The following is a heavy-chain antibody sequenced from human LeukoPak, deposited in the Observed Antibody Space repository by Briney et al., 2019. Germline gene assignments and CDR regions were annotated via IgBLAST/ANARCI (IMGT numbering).Heavy chain of an antibody. Sequence: SETLSLTCTVSGGSISSHYWSWIRQPPGKGLEWIGYVYYSGSTNYNPSLKSRVTISVDTSKNQFSLKLSSVTAADTAVYYCARVQYYDFWSGYYFYYYYMDVWGKGTTVTVSS. J-gene: IGHJ6*03. CDR3: ARVQYYDFWSGYYFYYYYMDV. V-gene: IGHV4-59*11. D-gene: IGHD3-3*01. CDR1: GGSISSHY. CDR2: VYYSGST.